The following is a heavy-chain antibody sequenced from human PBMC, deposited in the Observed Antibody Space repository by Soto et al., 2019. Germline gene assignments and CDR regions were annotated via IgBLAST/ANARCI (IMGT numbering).Heavy chain of an antibody. CDR2: IYPGDSDT. CDR1: GYTFTNYW. V-gene: IGHV5-51*01. J-gene: IGHJ6*02. Sequence: GESLQISCKGSGYTFTNYWIGCVGQMPGKGPEWIGSIYPGDSDTKYNPSCQGQVTISADKSITTTYLQWSSLKASDTAIYYCAASIFYYAMEGPGQGTKVTVS. CDR3: AASIFYYAMEG.